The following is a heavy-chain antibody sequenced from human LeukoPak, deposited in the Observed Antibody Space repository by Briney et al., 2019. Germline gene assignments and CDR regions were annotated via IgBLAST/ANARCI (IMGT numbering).Heavy chain of an antibody. CDR2: INSDGSST. J-gene: IGHJ4*02. D-gene: IGHD6-13*01. V-gene: IGHV3-74*01. CDR1: GFTFSSYW. CDR3: AQSRYSSSWDFDS. Sequence: GGSLRLSCAASGFTFSSYWMHWVRQAPGKGLVWVSRINSDGSSTSYADSVKGRFTISRDNAKNTLYLQMNSLRAEDTAVYYCAQSRYSSSWDFDSWGQGTLVTVSS.